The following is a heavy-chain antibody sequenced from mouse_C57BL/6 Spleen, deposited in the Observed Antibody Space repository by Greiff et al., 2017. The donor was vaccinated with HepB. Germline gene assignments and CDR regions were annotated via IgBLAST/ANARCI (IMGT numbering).Heavy chain of an antibody. CDR1: GYAFSSSW. J-gene: IGHJ2*01. Sequence: VQLQQSGPELVKPGASVKISCKASGYAFSSSWMNWVKQRPGKGLEWIGRIYPDDGDTNYNGKFKGTTTLPADKSSSTAYMQLSSLNSEDSAVYFGEVDGVYDGYYVFDDWGQGTTLTVSS. D-gene: IGHD2-3*01. CDR2: IYPDDGDT. CDR3: EVDGVYDGYYVFDD. V-gene: IGHV1-82*01.